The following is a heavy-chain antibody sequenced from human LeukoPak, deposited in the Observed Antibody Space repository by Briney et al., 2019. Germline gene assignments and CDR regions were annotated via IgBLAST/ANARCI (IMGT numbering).Heavy chain of an antibody. CDR3: ARDGQDYYGSYHHSPHDAFDI. D-gene: IGHD3-10*01. V-gene: IGHV1-69*13. J-gene: IGHJ3*02. CDR2: IIPIFGTA. Sequence: GASVKVSCKASGGTFSSYAISWVRQAPGQGLEWMGGIIPIFGTANYAQKFQGRVTITADESTSTAYMELSSLRSEDTAVYYCARDGQDYYGSYHHSPHDAFDIWGQGTMVTVSS. CDR1: GGTFSSYA.